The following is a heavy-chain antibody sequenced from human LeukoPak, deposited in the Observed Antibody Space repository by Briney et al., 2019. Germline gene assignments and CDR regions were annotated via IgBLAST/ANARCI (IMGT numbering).Heavy chain of an antibody. J-gene: IGHJ6*02. CDR2: IYYSGST. CDR1: GGSFSGYY. D-gene: IGHD2-15*01. V-gene: IGHV4-30-4*08. CDR3: ARDFVVVVAATDYYYYGMDV. Sequence: SETLSLTRAVYGGSFSGYYWSWIRQPPGKGLEWIGYIYYSGSTYYNPSLKSRVTISVDTSKNQFSLKLSSVTAADTAVYYCARDFVVVVAATDYYYYGMDVWGQGTTVTVSS.